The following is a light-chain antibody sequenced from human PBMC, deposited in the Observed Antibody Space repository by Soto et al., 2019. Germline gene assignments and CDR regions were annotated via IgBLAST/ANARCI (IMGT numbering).Light chain of an antibody. V-gene: IGKV3D-20*02. CDR1: QSVSSSY. Sequence: IVLTQSPGTLSLSPGERATLSCRASQSVSSSYLAWYQQKPGQAPRLLIYGASTRATGIPARFSGSGSGADFTLTITSLEPEDFAVYYCQQRSNWPPSMTFGQGTRLEIK. J-gene: IGKJ5*01. CDR2: GAS. CDR3: QQRSNWPPSMT.